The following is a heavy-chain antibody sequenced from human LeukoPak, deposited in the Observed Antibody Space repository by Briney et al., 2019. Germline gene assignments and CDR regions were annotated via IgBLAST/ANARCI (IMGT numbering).Heavy chain of an antibody. D-gene: IGHD3-22*01. CDR1: GYTFTSYG. V-gene: IGHV1-18*01. CDR2: ISAYNGNT. J-gene: IGHJ4*02. Sequence: ASVTVSCKASGYTFTSYGISWVRQAPGQGLEWMGWISAYNGNTNYAQKLQGRVTMTTDTSTSTAYMELRSLRSDDTAVYYCARVLEYYYDSSGYYYEDYWGQGTLVTVSS. CDR3: ARVLEYYYDSSGYYYEDY.